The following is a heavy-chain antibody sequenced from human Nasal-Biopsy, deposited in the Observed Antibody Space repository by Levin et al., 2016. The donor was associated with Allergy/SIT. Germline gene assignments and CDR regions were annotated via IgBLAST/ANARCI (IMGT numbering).Heavy chain of an antibody. J-gene: IGHJ3*02. D-gene: IGHD1-26*01. Sequence: ASVKVSCKPSGYTFTSFPIYWVRQAPGQGLEWMGWINAGTGNTKHSQKFRGRVTITRDTSASTAYMELTSLRSEDTAIYYCARGFWDDGFDIWGQGTMVTVSS. V-gene: IGHV1-3*01. CDR3: ARGFWDDGFDI. CDR1: GYTFTSFP. CDR2: INAGTGNT.